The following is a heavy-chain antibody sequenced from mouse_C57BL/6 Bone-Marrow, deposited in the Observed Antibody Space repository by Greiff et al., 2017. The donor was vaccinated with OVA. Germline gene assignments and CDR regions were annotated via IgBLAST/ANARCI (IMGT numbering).Heavy chain of an antibody. V-gene: IGHV5-12*01. D-gene: IGHD2-4*01. CDR1: GFTFSDYY. CDR2: ISNGGGST. CDR3: ARRDYDYGDV. Sequence: EVKLVESGGGLVQPGGSLKLSCAASGFTFSDYYMYWVRQTPEKRLEWVAYISNGGGSTYYPDTVKGRFTISRDNAKNTLYLQMSRLKSEDTAMYYCARRDYDYGDVWGTGTTVTVSS. J-gene: IGHJ1*03.